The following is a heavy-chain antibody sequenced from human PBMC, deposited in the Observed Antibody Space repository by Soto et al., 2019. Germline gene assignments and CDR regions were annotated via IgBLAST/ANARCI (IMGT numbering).Heavy chain of an antibody. D-gene: IGHD5-12*01. CDR2: ISPDGSQT. V-gene: IGHV3-7*01. J-gene: IGHJ4*02. Sequence: GGSLRLSCVGSGFPFSRPWMSWVRQAPGKGLEWVATISPDGSQTQYVDSVRGRFTISKDIAKSSLFLQLDSLTAQDTAMYYCGGNTVGWGQGTQVTVSS. CDR3: GGNTVG. CDR1: GFPFSRPW.